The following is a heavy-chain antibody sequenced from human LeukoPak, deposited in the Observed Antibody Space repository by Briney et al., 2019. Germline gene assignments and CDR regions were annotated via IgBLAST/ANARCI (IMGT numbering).Heavy chain of an antibody. CDR1: GFTFSSYA. Sequence: GGSLRLSCGASGFTFSSYAMNWVRQAPGKGLEWVSSISGSGGRTHYADYVKGRFTISRDNSKNTLYLQMNSLRADDTAVYYCAKDRGSILGVVIRHSYYMDVWGKGTTVTVSS. CDR3: AKDRGSILGVVIRHSYYMDV. V-gene: IGHV3-23*01. D-gene: IGHD3-3*02. CDR2: ISGSGGRT. J-gene: IGHJ6*03.